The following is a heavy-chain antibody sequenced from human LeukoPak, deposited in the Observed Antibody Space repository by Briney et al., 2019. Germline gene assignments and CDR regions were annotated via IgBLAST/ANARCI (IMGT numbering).Heavy chain of an antibody. Sequence: GGSLRLSCAASGFTLSGYFMSWVRQAPGEGLEWVASIKGDGSEKYYVDSVKGRFTISKDSSKTILYLQMNSLRAEDAAVYFCAKGSAAGRPYYFDYWGQGTLVTVSS. CDR1: GFTLSGYF. J-gene: IGHJ4*02. CDR3: AKGSAAGRPYYFDY. CDR2: IKGDGSEK. D-gene: IGHD6-25*01. V-gene: IGHV3-7*03.